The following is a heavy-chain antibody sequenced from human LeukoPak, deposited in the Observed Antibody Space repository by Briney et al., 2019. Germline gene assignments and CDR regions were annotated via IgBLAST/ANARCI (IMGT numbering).Heavy chain of an antibody. V-gene: IGHV5-51*01. CDR3: ARQIAVADYYMDV. D-gene: IGHD6-19*01. J-gene: IGHJ6*03. CDR2: IYPGDSDT. Sequence: GESLKISCEVSGYSFISYWIGWVRQMPGKGLEWMGIIYPGDSDTRYSPSFQGQVTISADKSISTAYLQWSSLKASDTAMYYCARQIAVADYYMDVWGKGTTVTVSS. CDR1: GYSFISYW.